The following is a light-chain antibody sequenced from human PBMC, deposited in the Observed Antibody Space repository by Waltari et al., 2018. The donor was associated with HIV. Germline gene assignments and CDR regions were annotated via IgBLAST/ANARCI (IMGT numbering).Light chain of an antibody. V-gene: IGKV3-15*01. CDR1: QSVGLN. J-gene: IGKJ4*01. CDR2: GAS. CDR3: QQYDVWPLT. Sequence: DILLTQSPATLSVSPGVRGTLSCRASQSVGLNLAWYQQRPGQPPRLLAYGASTRASDVSTRFSASGSGTEFTLTITSVRSEDFATYFCQQYDVWPLTFGGGTNVDLK.